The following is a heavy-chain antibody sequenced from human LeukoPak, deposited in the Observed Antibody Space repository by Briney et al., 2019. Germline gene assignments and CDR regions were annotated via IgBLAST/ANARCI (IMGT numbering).Heavy chain of an antibody. CDR1: GYTFTSYA. V-gene: IGHV1-69*13. CDR2: IIPIFGTA. J-gene: IGHJ4*02. Sequence: SVNVSCKASGYTFTSYAMNWVRQAPGQGLEWMGGIIPIFGTANYAQKFQGRVTITADESTSTAYMELSSLRSEGTAVYYCAKSQRRGSTATPLFDYWGQGTLVTVSS. D-gene: IGHD3-10*01. CDR3: AKSQRRGSTATPLFDY.